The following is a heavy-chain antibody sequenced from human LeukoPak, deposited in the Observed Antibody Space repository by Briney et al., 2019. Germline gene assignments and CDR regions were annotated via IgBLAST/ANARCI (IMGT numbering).Heavy chain of an antibody. Sequence: GGSLRLSCAGSGFSISTFWMSWVRQAPGKGLEWVANINTDGSKKSYVDSVRGRFTISRDNAKNSLYLQMDSLRAEDTALYYCASRSYGLFHYWGQGNLVTVSS. D-gene: IGHD4-17*01. V-gene: IGHV3-7*03. CDR3: ASRSYGLFHY. J-gene: IGHJ4*02. CDR1: GFSISTFW. CDR2: INTDGSKK.